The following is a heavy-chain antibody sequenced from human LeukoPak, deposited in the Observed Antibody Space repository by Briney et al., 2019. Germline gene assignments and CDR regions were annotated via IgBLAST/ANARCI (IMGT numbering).Heavy chain of an antibody. CDR2: IYYSGST. CDR1: GGSISSSSYY. V-gene: IGHV4-39*01. CDR3: AREDGSRFDY. Sequence: SETLSLTCTVSGGSISSSSYYWGWIRQPPGKGLEWIGSIYYSGSTYYNPSLKSRVTISVDTSKNQFSLKLSSVTAADTAVYYCAREDGSRFDYWGQGTLVTVSS. J-gene: IGHJ4*02. D-gene: IGHD1-26*01.